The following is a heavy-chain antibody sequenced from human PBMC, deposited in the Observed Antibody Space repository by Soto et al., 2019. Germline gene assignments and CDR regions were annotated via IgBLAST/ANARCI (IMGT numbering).Heavy chain of an antibody. V-gene: IGHV4-59*01. CDR3: ARGPGDDSVDY. J-gene: IGHJ4*02. CDR1: GGSTSSYY. CDR2: IYYSGST. Sequence: PSETLSLTCTVSGGSTSSYYWSWIRQPPGKGLEWIGYIYYSGSTNYNPSLKSRVTISVDTSKNQFSLKLSSVTAADTAVYYCARGPGDDSVDYWGQGTLVTVSS. D-gene: IGHD3-22*01.